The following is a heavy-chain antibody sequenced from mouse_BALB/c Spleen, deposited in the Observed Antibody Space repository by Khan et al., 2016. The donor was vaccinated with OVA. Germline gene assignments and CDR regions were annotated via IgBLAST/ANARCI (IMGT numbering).Heavy chain of an antibody. D-gene: IGHD3-1*01. CDR2: IYPGSGNT. J-gene: IGHJ3*01. Sequence: QVQLQQSGAELARPGASVKLSCKASGYTFTDYYLNWVKQRTGQGLEWIGDIYPGSGNTYYNERFKGKATLTADKSSSTAYMQISSLLSEDSAVYCCARSGTCSCAYWGQGTLVTVSA. CDR3: ARSGTCSCAY. V-gene: IGHV1-77*01. CDR1: GYTFTDYY.